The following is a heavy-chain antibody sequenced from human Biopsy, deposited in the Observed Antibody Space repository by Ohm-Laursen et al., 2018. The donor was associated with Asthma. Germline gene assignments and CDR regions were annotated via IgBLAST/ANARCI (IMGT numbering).Heavy chain of an antibody. CDR3: ARDVMEWYLPAFDF. CDR1: GFTFRSYA. J-gene: IGHJ4*02. CDR2: GGSYYDRGLK. Sequence: SLRLSCAASGFTFRSYAMLWVRQAPGKGLEWVAVGGSYYDRGLKYYADSVNGRFTVSSDDSKNTLYLQMNSLSPDDTAVYYCARDVMEWYLPAFDFWGQGTLVTVSS. D-gene: IGHD3-3*01. V-gene: IGHV3-30-3*01.